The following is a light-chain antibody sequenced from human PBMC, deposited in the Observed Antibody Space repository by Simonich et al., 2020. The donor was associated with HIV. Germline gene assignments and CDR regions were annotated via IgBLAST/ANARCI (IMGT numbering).Light chain of an antibody. V-gene: IGKV3-15*01. CDR3: QQYNKWPPYT. J-gene: IGKJ2*01. CDR2: GAS. Sequence: ETVMTQSPATLSVSPGERATLSCRASQSVSRNLAWYQQKHGQAPRLLIHGASTRATGIPARFSGSGSGTEFTLTISSLQSEDFAVYYCQQYNKWPPYTFGQGTKLEIK. CDR1: QSVSRN.